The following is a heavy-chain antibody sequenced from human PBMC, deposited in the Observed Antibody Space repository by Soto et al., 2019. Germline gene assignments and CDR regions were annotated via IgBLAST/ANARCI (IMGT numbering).Heavy chain of an antibody. J-gene: IGHJ4*02. CDR3: ASQSNYYDSSGYYPS. CDR1: GFTFSSYS. D-gene: IGHD3-22*01. V-gene: IGHV3-21*01. CDR2: ISSSSSYI. Sequence: VGSLRLSCAASGFTFSSYSMNWVRQAPGKGLEWVSSISSSSSYIYYADSVKGRFTISRDNAKNSLYLQMNSLRAEDTAVYYCASQSNYYDSSGYYPSWGQGTLVTVSS.